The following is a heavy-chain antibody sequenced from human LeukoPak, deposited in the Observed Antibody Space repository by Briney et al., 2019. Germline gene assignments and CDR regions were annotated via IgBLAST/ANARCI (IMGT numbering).Heavy chain of an antibody. Sequence: ASVKVSCKASGYTFTSYYMHWVRQAPGQGLEWMGIINPSGGSTSYAQKFQGRVTMTRDTSTSTVYMELSSLRSEDTAVYYCARDCGYYYDSSGYDYYYYYGMDVWGQGTTVTVSS. D-gene: IGHD3-22*01. CDR3: ARDCGYYYDSSGYDYYYYYGMDV. V-gene: IGHV1-46*01. CDR2: INPSGGST. CDR1: GYTFTSYY. J-gene: IGHJ6*02.